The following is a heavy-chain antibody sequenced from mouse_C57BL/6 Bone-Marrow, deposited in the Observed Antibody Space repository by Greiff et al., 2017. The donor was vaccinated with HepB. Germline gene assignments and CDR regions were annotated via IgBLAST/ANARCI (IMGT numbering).Heavy chain of an antibody. Sequence: EVQLQQSVAELVRPGDSVKLSCTASGFNIKNTYMHWVKQRPEQGLEWIGRIDPANGNTKYAPKFQGKATITADTSSNTAYLQLSSLTSEDTAIYYCARSSITTVVATDYWGQGTTLTVSS. CDR1: GFNIKNTY. CDR3: ARSSITTVVATDY. J-gene: IGHJ2*01. CDR2: IDPANGNT. V-gene: IGHV14-3*01. D-gene: IGHD1-1*01.